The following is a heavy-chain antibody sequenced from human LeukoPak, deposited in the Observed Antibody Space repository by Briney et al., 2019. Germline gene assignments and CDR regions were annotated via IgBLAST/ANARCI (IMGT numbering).Heavy chain of an antibody. V-gene: IGHV3-23*01. CDR3: ARDGPAVPGQSRAFDV. D-gene: IGHD3-10*01. Sequence: GGSLRLSCAASGFTFSNYWMSWVRQAPGKGLEWVSDISGSGGSTYYADPVKGRFTISRDNSKNTLYLQMNSLRAEDAAVYYCARDGPAVPGQSRAFDVWGQGTMVTVSS. CDR1: GFTFSNYW. CDR2: ISGSGGST. J-gene: IGHJ3*01.